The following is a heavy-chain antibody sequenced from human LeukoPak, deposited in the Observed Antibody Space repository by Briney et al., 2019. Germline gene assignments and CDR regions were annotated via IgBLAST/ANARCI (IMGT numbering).Heavy chain of an antibody. V-gene: IGHV1-46*01. Sequence: ASVKVSCKAFGYTFTSYYIHWVRQAPGQGLEWMGIFNPSGGSTSYAQKFQGRVTVTRDTSTSTVYMELSSLRSEDTAVYYCAWSYESTPHFDYWGQGTQVTVSS. CDR1: GYTFTSYY. D-gene: IGHD3-22*01. J-gene: IGHJ4*02. CDR3: AWSYESTPHFDY. CDR2: FNPSGGST.